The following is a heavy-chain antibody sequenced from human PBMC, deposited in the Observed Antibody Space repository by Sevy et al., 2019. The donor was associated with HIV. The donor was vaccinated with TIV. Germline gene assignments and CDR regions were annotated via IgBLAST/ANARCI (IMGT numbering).Heavy chain of an antibody. D-gene: IGHD3-22*01. CDR1: GGSISSGDYY. J-gene: IGHJ4*02. V-gene: IGHV4-30-4*01. CDR2: IYYSGST. Sequence: SETLSLTCTVSGGSISSGDYYWSWIRQPPGKGQEWIGYIYYSGSTYYNPSLKSRVTISVDTSKNQFSLKLSSVTAADTAVYYCARADRIVVAPFDYWGQGTLVTVSS. CDR3: ARADRIVVAPFDY.